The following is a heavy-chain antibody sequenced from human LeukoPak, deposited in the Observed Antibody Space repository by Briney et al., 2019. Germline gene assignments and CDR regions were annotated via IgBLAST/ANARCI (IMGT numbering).Heavy chain of an antibody. CDR1: GFTFSSYA. Sequence: GGSLRLSCAASGFTFSSYAMSWVRQAPGKGLEWVSAISGSGGSTYYADSVKGRFTISRDNSKNTLYLQMNSLRAEGTAVYYCAKDDSTTIFGVVIIGLDYWGQGTLVTVSS. D-gene: IGHD3-3*01. CDR3: AKDDSTTIFGVVIIGLDY. V-gene: IGHV3-23*01. J-gene: IGHJ4*02. CDR2: ISGSGGST.